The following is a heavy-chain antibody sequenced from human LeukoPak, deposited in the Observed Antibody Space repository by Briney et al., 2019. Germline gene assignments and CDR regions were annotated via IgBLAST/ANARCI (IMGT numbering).Heavy chain of an antibody. J-gene: IGHJ4*02. CDR1: GFTFSSYA. V-gene: IGHV3-23*01. D-gene: IGHD2-2*01. Sequence: GGSLRLSCAASGFTFSSYAMSWVRQAPGKGLEWVSAISGSGGSTYYADSVKGRFTISRDNSKNTLYLQMNSLRAEDTAVYYCAKDGWSAFVVVPAPIRYWGQGTLVTVSS. CDR3: AKDGWSAFVVVPAPIRY. CDR2: ISGSGGST.